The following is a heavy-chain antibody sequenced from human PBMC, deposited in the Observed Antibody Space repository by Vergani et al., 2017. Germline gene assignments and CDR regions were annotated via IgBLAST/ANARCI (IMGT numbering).Heavy chain of an antibody. D-gene: IGHD4-17*01. V-gene: IGHV1-69-2*01. CDR3: ATPQTVTTGGMEV. Sequence: EVQLVQSGAEVKKPGATMKISCKVSGYTFTDHYMHWVKQAPGKGLEGMGLVDPEDGETIYAVKFKGRVTIAADTSTDTAHLELSSLRSEDTAVYYCATPQTVTTGGMEVWGQGTTVIVSS. J-gene: IGHJ6*02. CDR2: VDPEDGET. CDR1: GYTFTDHY.